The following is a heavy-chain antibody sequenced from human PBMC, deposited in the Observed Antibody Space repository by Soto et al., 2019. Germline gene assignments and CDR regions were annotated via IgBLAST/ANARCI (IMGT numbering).Heavy chain of an antibody. D-gene: IGHD3-10*01. V-gene: IGHV3-23*01. Sequence: GGSLRLSCAASGFMFSTTDMSWVRQAPGKGLEWLTTIEGSGEITYYADSVTGRFTISRDNSKSTVYLQMDSLTADDTAVYFCVKNSGWFNTWGQGTPVTVSS. CDR3: VKNSGWFNT. CDR2: IEGSGEIT. CDR1: GFMFSTTD. J-gene: IGHJ5*02.